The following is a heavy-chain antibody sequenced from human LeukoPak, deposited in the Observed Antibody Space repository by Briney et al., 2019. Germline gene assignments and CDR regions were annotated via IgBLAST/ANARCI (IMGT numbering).Heavy chain of an antibody. J-gene: IGHJ4*02. CDR1: GDSFSSNSAV. CDR3: ARGGAAAGFDY. V-gene: IGHV6-1*01. Sequence: SQTLSLTCAVSGDSFSSNSAVWTWLRQSPSRGLEWLGRTYYRSKWYNDYAVSVKSPININPDTSKNQFSLQLNSVTPEDTAVYYCARGGAAAGFDYWGQGTLVTVSS. CDR2: TYYRSKWYN. D-gene: IGHD6-13*01.